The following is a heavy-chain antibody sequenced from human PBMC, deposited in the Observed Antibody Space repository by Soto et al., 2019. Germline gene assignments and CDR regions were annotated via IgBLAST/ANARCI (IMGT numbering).Heavy chain of an antibody. CDR1: VGTFSSYA. D-gene: IGHD1-1*01. V-gene: IGHV1-69*12. CDR3: ASPTAPLYYSHGMDV. Sequence: QVQLVQSGAEVKKPGSSVKVSCKASVGTFSSYAISWVRQAPGQGLEWMGGIIPIFGTANNAQKFQGRVTITADESTSTAYMELSSLRSEDTAVYYCASPTAPLYYSHGMDVWGQGTTVTVSS. CDR2: IIPIFGTA. J-gene: IGHJ6*02.